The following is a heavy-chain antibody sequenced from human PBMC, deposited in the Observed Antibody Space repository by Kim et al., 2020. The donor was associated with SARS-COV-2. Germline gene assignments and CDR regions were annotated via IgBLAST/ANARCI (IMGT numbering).Heavy chain of an antibody. CDR1: GGTFSSYA. J-gene: IGHJ3*02. Sequence: SVKVSCKASGGTFSSYAISWVRQAPGQGLEWMGGIIPIFGTANYAQKFQGRVTITADESTSTAYMELSSLRSEDTAVYYCARKRSYDSSGKGAFDIWGQGTMVTVSS. V-gene: IGHV1-69*13. D-gene: IGHD3-22*01. CDR2: IIPIFGTA. CDR3: ARKRSYDSSGKGAFDI.